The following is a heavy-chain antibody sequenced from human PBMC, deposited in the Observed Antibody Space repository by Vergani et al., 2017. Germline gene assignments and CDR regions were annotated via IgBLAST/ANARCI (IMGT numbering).Heavy chain of an antibody. D-gene: IGHD2-2*01. CDR3: AREGGPHVVVPAATDY. CDR2: ISSSGSTI. CDR1: GFTFSSYE. J-gene: IGHJ4*02. V-gene: IGHV3-48*03. Sequence: EVQLVESGGGLVQPGGSLRLSCAASGFTFSSYEMNWVRQAPGKGLEWVSYISSSGSTIYYADSVKGRFTISRDNAKNSLYLQMNSLRAEDTAVYYCAREGGPHVVVPAATDYWGQGTLVTVSS.